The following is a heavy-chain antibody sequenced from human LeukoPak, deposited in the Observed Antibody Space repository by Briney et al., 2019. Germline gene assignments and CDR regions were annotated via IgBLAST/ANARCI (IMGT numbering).Heavy chain of an antibody. CDR2: ISAYNGNT. J-gene: IGHJ6*03. Sequence: ASVKVSCKASGYTFTSYGISWVRQAPGQGLEWMGWISAYNGNTNYAQKLQGRVTMTTDTSTSTAYMELRSLRSDDTAVYYCAREATVVTLYYYYYYMDVWGKGTTVTVSS. CDR1: GYTFTSYG. CDR3: AREATVVTLYYYYYYMDV. D-gene: IGHD4-23*01. V-gene: IGHV1-18*01.